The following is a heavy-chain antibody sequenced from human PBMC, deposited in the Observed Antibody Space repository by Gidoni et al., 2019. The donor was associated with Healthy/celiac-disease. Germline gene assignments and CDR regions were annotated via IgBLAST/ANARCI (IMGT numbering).Heavy chain of an antibody. Sequence: QVQLQESGPGLVNPSETLSLPCTVSGGSVSSGSYYWSWIRQPPGKGLEWIGYIYYSGSTNYNPSLKSRVTISVDTSKNQFSLKLSSVTAADTAVYYCARQVQLERRYYYGMDVWGQGTTVTVSS. D-gene: IGHD1-1*01. V-gene: IGHV4-61*01. CDR3: ARQVQLERRYYYGMDV. CDR1: GGSVSSGSYY. CDR2: IYYSGST. J-gene: IGHJ6*02.